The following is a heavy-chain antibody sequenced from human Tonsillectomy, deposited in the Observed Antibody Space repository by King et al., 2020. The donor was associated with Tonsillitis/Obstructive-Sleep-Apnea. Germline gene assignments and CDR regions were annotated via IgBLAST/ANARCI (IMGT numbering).Heavy chain of an antibody. V-gene: IGHV4-59*01. Sequence: VQLQESGPGLVKPSETLSLTCTVSGGSISSYYWSWIRQPPGKGLEWIGYIYYSGSTNYNPSLKSRVTISVDTSKNQFSLKLSSVTAADTAVYYCARGYYDFWSGYFDYWGQGTLVTVSS. CDR2: IYYSGST. J-gene: IGHJ4*02. D-gene: IGHD3-3*01. CDR1: GGSISSYY. CDR3: ARGYYDFWSGYFDY.